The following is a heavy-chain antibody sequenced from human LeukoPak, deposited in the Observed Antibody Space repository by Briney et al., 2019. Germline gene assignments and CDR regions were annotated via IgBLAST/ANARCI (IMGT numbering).Heavy chain of an antibody. CDR2: IDPNSGDT. D-gene: IGHD3-16*01. CDR3: ATFTAPRNAFDL. V-gene: IGHV1-2*06. J-gene: IGHJ3*01. CDR1: GRSFNAYY. Sequence: ASVKVSCKASGRSFNAYYIHWVRQAPGQGLQWMGRIDPNSGDTKYTQKFQGRVSMTRDTSISTAYMELSRLTSDDTAVYYCATFTAPRNAFDLRGQGTMVTVSS.